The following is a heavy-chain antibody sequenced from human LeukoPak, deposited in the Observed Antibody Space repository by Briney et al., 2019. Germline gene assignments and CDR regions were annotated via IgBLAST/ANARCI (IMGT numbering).Heavy chain of an antibody. CDR1: GFTFSSYA. Sequence: GGSLRLSCTASGFTFSSYAMYWVRQAPGKGLEWVSYISSSGSTIYYADSVKGRFTISRDNAKNSLYLQMNSLRAEDTAVYYCARGSSSFGDYWGQGTLVTVSS. CDR2: ISSSGSTI. CDR3: ARGSSSFGDY. J-gene: IGHJ4*02. D-gene: IGHD6-13*01. V-gene: IGHV3-48*03.